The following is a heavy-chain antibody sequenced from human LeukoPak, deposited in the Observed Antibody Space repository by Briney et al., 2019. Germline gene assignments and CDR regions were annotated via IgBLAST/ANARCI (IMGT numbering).Heavy chain of an antibody. CDR1: GASLISYY. V-gene: IGHV4-59*01. J-gene: IGHJ4*02. CDR3: AGAFAEYNHDY. CDR2: IYYNGSP. D-gene: IGHD1-1*01. Sequence: SETLSLTCTVSGASLISYYWNWIRQPPGKGLEWIGYIYYNGSPNYNPSLKSRVTISVDTSKNQFSLKLSSVTAADTAVYYCAGAFAEYNHDYWGRGTLVTVSS.